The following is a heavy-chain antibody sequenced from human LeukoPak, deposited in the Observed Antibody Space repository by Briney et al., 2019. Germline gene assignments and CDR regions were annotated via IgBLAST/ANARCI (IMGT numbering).Heavy chain of an antibody. CDR1: GGSFSGYY. J-gene: IGHJ5*02. CDR2: INHSGST. V-gene: IGHV4-34*01. Sequence: SETLSLTCAVYGGSFSGYYWSWIRQPPGKGLEWIGEINHSGSTNYNPSLKSRVTISVDTSKNQFSLKLSSVTAADTAVYYCARVRFLEWLVSSFDPWGQGTLVTVSS. CDR3: ARVRFLEWLVSSFDP. D-gene: IGHD3-3*01.